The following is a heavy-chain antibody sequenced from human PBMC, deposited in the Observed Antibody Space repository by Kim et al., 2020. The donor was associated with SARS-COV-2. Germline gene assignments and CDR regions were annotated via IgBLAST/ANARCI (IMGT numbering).Heavy chain of an antibody. D-gene: IGHD3-3*01. V-gene: IGHV1-3*01. CDR3: ARAGGRSGFDY. J-gene: IGHJ4*02. Sequence: KYSQKFQGRVTITRDTSASTAYMELSSLRSEDTAVYYCARAGGRSGFDYWGQGTLVTVSS.